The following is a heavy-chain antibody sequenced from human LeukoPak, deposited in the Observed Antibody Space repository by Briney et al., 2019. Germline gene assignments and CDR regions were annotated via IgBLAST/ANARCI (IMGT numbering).Heavy chain of an antibody. J-gene: IGHJ4*02. D-gene: IGHD3-22*01. CDR2: ISGSGGST. V-gene: IGHV3-23*01. CDR3: AKRSSGYYSPLDY. Sequence: GGSLRLSCAASGFLFDTYAMSWVRQAPGKGLQWVSLISGSGGSTHYADSVKGRFTISRDNSKNTLYLQMNSLRAEDTAVYYCAKRSSGYYSPLDYWGQGTLVTVSS. CDR1: GFLFDTYA.